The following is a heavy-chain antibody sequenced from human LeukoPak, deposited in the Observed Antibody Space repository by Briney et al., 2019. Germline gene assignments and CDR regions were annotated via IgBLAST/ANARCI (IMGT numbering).Heavy chain of an antibody. J-gene: IGHJ6*02. CDR3: WRVDPMGGRYGMDV. V-gene: IGHV1-18*01. Sequence: WASVNVSCKASGYTFTSYGISWVRQAPGQGLEWMGWISAYNGNTNYAQKLQGRVTMTTDTSTSTAYMELRSLRSDDTAVYYCWRVDPMGGRYGMDVWGQGTTVTVSS. CDR1: GYTFTSYG. CDR2: ISAYNGNT. D-gene: IGHD1-26*01.